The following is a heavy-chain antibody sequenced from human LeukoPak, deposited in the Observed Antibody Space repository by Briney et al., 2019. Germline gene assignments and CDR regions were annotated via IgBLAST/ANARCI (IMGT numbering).Heavy chain of an antibody. CDR3: ARDCRLNCARQPGFDS. V-gene: IGHV3-48*02. Sequence: GGSLRLSCAASGFTVSSNYMNWVRQAPGKGLEWVSYISSSSSPINYADSVKGRFTISRDNAKNSLYLQMNSLRDEDTAVYYCARDCRLNCARQPGFDSWGQGTLVTVSS. D-gene: IGHD1-1*01. CDR1: GFTVSSNY. J-gene: IGHJ5*01. CDR2: ISSSSSPI.